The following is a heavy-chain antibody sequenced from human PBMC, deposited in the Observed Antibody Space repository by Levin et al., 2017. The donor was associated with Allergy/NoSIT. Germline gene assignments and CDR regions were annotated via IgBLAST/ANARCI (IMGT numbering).Heavy chain of an antibody. CDR2: IKHDGSEQ. V-gene: IGHV3-7*01. Sequence: GGSLRLSCAASGFTFSPYWMSWVRQAPGKGLEWVANIKHDGSEQYYVDSVKGRFTISRDNAKNSLDLQMNSLRADDTAVYYCARVSSGWYDPFDYWGQGTLVTVSS. CDR1: GFTFSPYW. J-gene: IGHJ4*02. CDR3: ARVSSGWYDPFDY. D-gene: IGHD6-19*01.